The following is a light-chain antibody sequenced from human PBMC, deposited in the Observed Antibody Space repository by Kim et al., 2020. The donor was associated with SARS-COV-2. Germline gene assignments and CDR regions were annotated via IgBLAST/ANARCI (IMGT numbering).Light chain of an antibody. CDR3: QPLHSYPLT. Sequence: ASVRARVTIACLASLGIRRDLAWCSSTPGNPPKLLFYAASTLQSGVPSRFSGSASGTHISLSIASLQPEEFVTYSCQPLHSYPLTFGPGTKVDIQ. J-gene: IGKJ3*01. CDR2: AAS. V-gene: IGKV1-9*01. CDR1: LGIRRD.